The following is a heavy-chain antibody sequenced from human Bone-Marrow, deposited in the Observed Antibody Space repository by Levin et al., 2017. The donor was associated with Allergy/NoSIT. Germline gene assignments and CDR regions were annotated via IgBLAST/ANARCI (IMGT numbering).Heavy chain of an antibody. CDR1: KFIFSIYT. D-gene: IGHD6-19*01. J-gene: IGHJ3*01. Sequence: GGSLRLSCAGSKFIFSIYTMNWVRQSPGQGLEWVSSITAGGETTYYAGSVKGRFTISRDNSRNTVHLQMNNLRADDTAVYFCAKGRSSGWYGDAFDFWGQGTMVTVSS. CDR2: ITAGGETT. CDR3: AKGRSSGWYGDAFDF. V-gene: IGHV3-23*01.